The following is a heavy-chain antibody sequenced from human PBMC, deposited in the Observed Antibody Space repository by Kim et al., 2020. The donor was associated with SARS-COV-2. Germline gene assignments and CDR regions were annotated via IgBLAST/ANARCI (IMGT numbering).Heavy chain of an antibody. CDR2: ISAYNGNT. J-gene: IGHJ5*02. CDR3: ARGLPEIDPHDNWFDP. V-gene: IGHV1-18*01. CDR1: GYTFTSYG. Sequence: ASVKVSCKASGYTFTSYGISWVRQAPGQGLEWMGWISAYNGNTNYAQKLQGRVTMTTDTSTSTAYMELRSLRSDDTAVYYCARGLPEIDPHDNWFDPWGQGTLVTVSS.